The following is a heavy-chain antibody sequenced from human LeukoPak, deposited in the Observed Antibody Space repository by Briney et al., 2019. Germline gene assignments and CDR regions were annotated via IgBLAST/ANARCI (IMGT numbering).Heavy chain of an antibody. D-gene: IGHD6-19*01. CDR1: GFTFSDYY. J-gene: IGHJ6*03. CDR2: VSSGSSTI. CDR3: AKGALPVTGDYSYYYMDV. V-gene: IGHV3-11*01. Sequence: GGSLRLSCAASGFTFSDYYMSWIRQAPGKALEWVSYVSSGSSTIYYADSVKGRFTISRDNSKNSLYLQMNSLRVEDSALYYCAKGALPVTGDYSYYYMDVWGKGTTVIVSS.